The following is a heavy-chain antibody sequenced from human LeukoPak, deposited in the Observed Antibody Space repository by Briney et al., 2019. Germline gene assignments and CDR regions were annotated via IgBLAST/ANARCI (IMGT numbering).Heavy chain of an antibody. J-gene: IGHJ1*01. D-gene: IGHD3-22*01. CDR3: TTDLSELDDSGYYAKYFHH. Sequence: GGSLRLSCAASGFTFSSYAMHWVRQAPGKGLEWVGRIKSKTDGGTTDYAAPVKGRFTISRDDSKDTLFLQMNSLKTEDTAVYYCTTDLSELDDSGYYAKYFHHWGQGTLVSVSS. CDR2: IKSKTDGGTT. V-gene: IGHV3-15*01. CDR1: GFTFSSYA.